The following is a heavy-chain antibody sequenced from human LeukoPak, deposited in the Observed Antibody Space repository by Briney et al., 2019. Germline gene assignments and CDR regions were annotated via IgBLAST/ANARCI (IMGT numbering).Heavy chain of an antibody. CDR3: ARDTDSGSYYPFDY. D-gene: IGHD3-10*01. J-gene: IGHJ4*02. V-gene: IGHV3-21*01. CDR2: ISDDSKYI. Sequence: GGSLRLSCAASGFTFSGYSMNWVRQAPGKGLEWVSSISDDSKYIYYADSVKGRFSISRDNAKRSLYLQMNSLRAEDTAVYYCARDTDSGSYYPFDYWGQGTLVTVSS. CDR1: GFTFSGYS.